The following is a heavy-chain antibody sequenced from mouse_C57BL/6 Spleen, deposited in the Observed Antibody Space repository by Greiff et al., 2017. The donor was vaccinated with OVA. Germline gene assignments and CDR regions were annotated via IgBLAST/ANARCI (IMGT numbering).Heavy chain of an antibody. V-gene: IGHV1-26*01. CDR2: INPNNGGT. CDR1: GYTFTDYY. J-gene: IGHJ1*03. Sequence: EVQLQQSGPELVKPGASVKISCKASGYTFTDYYMNWVKQSHGKSLEWIGDINPNNGGTSYNQKFKGKATLTVDKSSSTAYMELRSLTSEDSAVYYCARMGYDGYSRRGYFDVWGTGTTVTVSS. CDR3: ARMGYDGYSRRGYFDV. D-gene: IGHD2-3*01.